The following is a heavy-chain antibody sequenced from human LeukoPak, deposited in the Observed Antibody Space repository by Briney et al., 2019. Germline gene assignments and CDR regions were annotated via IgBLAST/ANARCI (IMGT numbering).Heavy chain of an antibody. J-gene: IGHJ4*02. V-gene: IGHV3-74*01. D-gene: IGHD1-20*01. Sequence: GGSLRLSCVVSGFTLSSYWMHCVRQSPGKGLVWVSRINGAGTITNYADSVKGRFTMSRDDAKNTVFLQMNSLRAEDTAVYYCARGVDNWNDLLNYWGQGTLVTVSS. CDR3: ARGVDNWNDLLNY. CDR2: INGAGTIT. CDR1: GFTLSSYW.